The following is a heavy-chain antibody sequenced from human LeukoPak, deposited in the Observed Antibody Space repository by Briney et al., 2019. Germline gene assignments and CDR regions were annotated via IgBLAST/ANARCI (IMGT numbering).Heavy chain of an antibody. D-gene: IGHD3-10*01. CDR3: ARDSGTHDAFDI. Sequence: GGSLRLSCAVSGFTFSSYWMHWVRQSPGKGLAWVSRITSDGSATDYADSVKGRFTVSRDNAKNTLYLQMNSLRAEDTAVYYCARDSGTHDAFDIWGQGTMVTVSS. V-gene: IGHV3-74*01. CDR1: GFTFSSYW. CDR2: ITSDGSAT. J-gene: IGHJ3*02.